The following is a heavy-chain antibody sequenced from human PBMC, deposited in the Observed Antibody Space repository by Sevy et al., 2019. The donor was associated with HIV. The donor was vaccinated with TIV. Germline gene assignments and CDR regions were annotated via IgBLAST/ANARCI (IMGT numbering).Heavy chain of an antibody. D-gene: IGHD3-10*01. CDR1: GGSINSYY. V-gene: IGHV4-59*01. CDR3: ARMVRGYSFDY. Sequence: SETLSLTCTVSGGSINSYYWSWIRQPPGKGLEWIGYIYYSGSTNYNPSLKSRVTISVDTSKNQFSLKLSSVTAADTAVYYCARMVRGYSFDYWGQGTLVTVSS. CDR2: IYYSGST. J-gene: IGHJ4*02.